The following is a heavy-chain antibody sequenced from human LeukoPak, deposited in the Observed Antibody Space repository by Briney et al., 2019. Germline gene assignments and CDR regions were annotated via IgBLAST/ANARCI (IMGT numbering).Heavy chain of an antibody. CDR1: GFTVSRSF. V-gene: IGHV3-53*01. CDR2: IYTDGST. D-gene: IGHD5-24*01. J-gene: IGHJ4*02. CDR3: ASADGYNSVY. Sequence: GGSLRLSCVASGFTVSRSFMSWVRQTPGKGLERVSVIYTDGSTYYTDSVKGRFTISRDNSKNTLDLEMNSLKAEDTALYYCASADGYNSVYWGQGTLVTVSS.